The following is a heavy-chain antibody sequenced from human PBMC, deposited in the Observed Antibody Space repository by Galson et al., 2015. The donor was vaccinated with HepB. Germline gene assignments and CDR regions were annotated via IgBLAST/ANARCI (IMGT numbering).Heavy chain of an antibody. V-gene: IGHV3-30*18. CDR2: ISYDGSNK. CDR1: GFTFSSYG. J-gene: IGHJ6*02. CDR3: AKVVLWGDYYYGMDV. Sequence: SLRLSCAASGFTFSSYGMHWVRQAPGKGLEWVAVISYDGSNKYYADSVKGRFTISRDNSKYTLYLQMNSLRAEDTAVYYCAKVVLWGDYYYGMDVWGQGTTVTVSS. D-gene: IGHD3-16*01.